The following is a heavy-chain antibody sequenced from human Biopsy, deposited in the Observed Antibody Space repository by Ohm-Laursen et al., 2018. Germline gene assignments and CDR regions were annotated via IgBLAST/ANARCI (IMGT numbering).Heavy chain of an antibody. V-gene: IGHV3-66*04. J-gene: IGHJ4*02. D-gene: IGHD2-8*01. CDR3: ARHHCTNGVCLGVYFDY. Sequence: SLRLSCAASRFTFSRYWMNWVRQAPGKGLEWVSVIYTGGTTHYADSVRGRFTISRDNSKNTLYLQMNSLRAEDTAVYYCARHHCTNGVCLGVYFDYWGQGTLVTVSS. CDR2: IYTGGTT. CDR1: RFTFSRYW.